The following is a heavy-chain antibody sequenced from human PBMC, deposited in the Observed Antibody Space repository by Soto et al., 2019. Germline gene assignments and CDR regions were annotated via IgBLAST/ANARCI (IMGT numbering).Heavy chain of an antibody. Sequence: EVQLVESGGGLVQPGGSLRLSCAASGFIFTSYSMNWVRQAPGKGLEWLSYIRSSDGTILYADSVKGRFTISRDNAKNSLYLQMNSLTAEDTAMYYCARDRDWAFDYWGQGTLVTVSS. V-gene: IGHV3-48*01. D-gene: IGHD3-9*01. CDR1: GFIFTSYS. J-gene: IGHJ4*02. CDR3: ARDRDWAFDY. CDR2: IRSSDGTI.